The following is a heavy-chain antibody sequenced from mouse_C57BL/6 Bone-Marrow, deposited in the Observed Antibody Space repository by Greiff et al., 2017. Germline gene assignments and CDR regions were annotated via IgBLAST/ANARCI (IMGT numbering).Heavy chain of an antibody. J-gene: IGHJ3*01. V-gene: IGHV5-17*01. CDR3: ASWFAY. Sequence: EVKLVESGGGLVKPGGSLKLSCAASGFTFSDYGMHWVRQAPEQGLEWVAYISSGSSTIYYADTVKGRFTISRDNAKNTLFLQMTSLRSEDTAMYYCASWFAYWGQGTLVTVSA. CDR1: GFTFSDYG. CDR2: ISSGSSTI.